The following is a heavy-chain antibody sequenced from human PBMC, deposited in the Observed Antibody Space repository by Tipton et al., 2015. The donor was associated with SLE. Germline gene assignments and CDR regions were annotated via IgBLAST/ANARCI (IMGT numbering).Heavy chain of an antibody. CDR2: INHSGTT. J-gene: IGHJ4*02. CDR3: AKVWGYDWADYFDY. D-gene: IGHD5-12*01. CDR1: GGSFSGYY. V-gene: IGHV4-34*01. Sequence: GLVKPSETLSLTCAVYGGSFSGYYWSWVRQSPGKGLEWIGEINHSGTTNYNASFKSRVTISKDTTKNQFSLKLTSVTAADTAVYYCAKVWGYDWADYFDYWGQGTLVTVSS.